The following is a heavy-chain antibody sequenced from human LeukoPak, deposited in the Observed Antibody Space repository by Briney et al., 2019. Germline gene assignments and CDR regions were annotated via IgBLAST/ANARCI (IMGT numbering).Heavy chain of an antibody. Sequence: GGSLRLSCAASGFTFSSYAMSWVRQAPGKGLEWVSAISGSGGSTYYADSVKGRFTISRDNSKNTLYLQMNSLRAEDMAVYYCAKVRRQQLVFDYWGQGTLVTVSS. D-gene: IGHD6-13*01. J-gene: IGHJ4*02. CDR2: ISGSGGST. CDR1: GFTFSSYA. CDR3: AKVRRQQLVFDY. V-gene: IGHV3-23*01.